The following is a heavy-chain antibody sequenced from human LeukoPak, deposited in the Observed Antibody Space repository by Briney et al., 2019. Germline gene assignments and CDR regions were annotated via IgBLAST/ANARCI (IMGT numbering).Heavy chain of an antibody. CDR1: GFTFSSYS. J-gene: IGHJ4*02. CDR2: ISSSSSYI. CDR3: ARDQYYYDSSGYYWQDY. D-gene: IGHD3-22*01. V-gene: IGHV3-21*01. Sequence: GGSLRLSCAASGFTFSSYSMNWVRQAPGKGLEWVSSISSSSSYIYYADSVKGRFTISRDNAKNSLYLQMNSLRAEDTAVYYCARDQYYYDSSGYYWQDYWGQGTLVTVSS.